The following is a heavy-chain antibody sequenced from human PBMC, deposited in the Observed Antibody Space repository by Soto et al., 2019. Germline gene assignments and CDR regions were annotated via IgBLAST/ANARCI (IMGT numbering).Heavy chain of an antibody. CDR3: ARPHGSGSVWNALDV. CDR2: IWADGSSN. D-gene: IGHD6-25*01. CDR1: GFNFNNYG. J-gene: IGHJ3*01. V-gene: IGHV3-33*01. Sequence: QVRLVESGGGVVQPGRSLRLSCAASGFNFNNYGMHWVRQAPGKGLEWLAVIWADGSSNYHADSVKGRFAVSRDNSKNTLYLQMNSLKTEDTAVYYCARPHGSGSVWNALDVWGQGTFVTVSS.